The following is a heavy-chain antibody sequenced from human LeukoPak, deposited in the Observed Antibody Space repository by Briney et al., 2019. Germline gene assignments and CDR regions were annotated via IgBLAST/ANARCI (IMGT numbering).Heavy chain of an antibody. Sequence: SETLSLTCSVSGGSIRTTSYYWGWIRQPPGRGPEWIGTIYFTGSTSHNPSLKSRVTMSVDLSKNEFSLNLSSVTAADTAVYYCARGGSYWDIWGQGSLVTVSS. CDR3: ARGGSYWDI. D-gene: IGHD3-10*01. J-gene: IGHJ4*02. V-gene: IGHV4-39*07. CDR2: IYFTGST. CDR1: GGSIRTTSYY.